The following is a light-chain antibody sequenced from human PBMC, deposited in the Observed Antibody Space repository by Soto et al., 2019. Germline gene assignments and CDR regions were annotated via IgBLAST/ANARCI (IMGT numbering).Light chain of an antibody. CDR2: AAS. CDR1: QSISNY. V-gene: IGKV1-39*01. Sequence: DIQMTQSPSSLSASVGDRVTITCRASQSISNYLNWYQQKPGKAPKLLMYAASRLQSGVPSRFSGRGSGTDFTLTISSLQPEDFETYYCQQSYSTPQTFGQGTKVEIK. J-gene: IGKJ1*01. CDR3: QQSYSTPQT.